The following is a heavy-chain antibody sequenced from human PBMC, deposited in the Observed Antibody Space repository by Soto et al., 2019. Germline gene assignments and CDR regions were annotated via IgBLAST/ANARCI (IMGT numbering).Heavy chain of an antibody. CDR1: GRSISSGYYC. CDR2: IYYSGSS. J-gene: IGHJ4*02. Sequence: PSHTLSLTCTVSGRSISSGYYCWSCSRQPPGKCLEWLGYIYYSGSSYYNPSLKSRITISVDTSKNQFSLNLSSVTAADTAVYYCARDRERGYSYGYFDYWGKGTLVPVSS. V-gene: IGHV4-30-4*01. CDR3: ARDRERGYSYGYFDY. D-gene: IGHD5-18*01.